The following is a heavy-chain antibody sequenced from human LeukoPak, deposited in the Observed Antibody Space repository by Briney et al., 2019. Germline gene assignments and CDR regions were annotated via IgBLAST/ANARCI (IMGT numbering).Heavy chain of an antibody. D-gene: IGHD6-13*01. CDR3: APRLSSTWYYFDY. CDR1: GFTFTSYA. J-gene: IGHJ4*02. V-gene: IGHV3-23*01. CDR2: ITGSGAKT. Sequence: GGSLRLSCAASGFTFTSYAMNWVRQAPGKGLEWVSAITGSGAKTYYADSVRGRFTVSRDNSKNTLYLQMNSLRAEDTAFYYCAPRLSSTWYYFDYWGQGTLVTVSS.